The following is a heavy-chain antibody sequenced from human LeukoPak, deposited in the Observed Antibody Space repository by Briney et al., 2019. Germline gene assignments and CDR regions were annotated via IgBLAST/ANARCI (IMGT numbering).Heavy chain of an antibody. CDR1: GYTFTSYG. V-gene: IGHV1-18*01. J-gene: IGHJ6*02. D-gene: IGHD2-2*01. CDR3: ASQEYQLLSDYYYYGMDV. Sequence: ASVKVSCKASGYTFTSYGISWVRQAPGQGLEWMGWISAYNGNTNYAQKLQGRATMTTDTSTSTAYMELRSLRSDDTAVYYCASQEYQLLSDYYYYGMDVWGQGTTVTVSS. CDR2: ISAYNGNT.